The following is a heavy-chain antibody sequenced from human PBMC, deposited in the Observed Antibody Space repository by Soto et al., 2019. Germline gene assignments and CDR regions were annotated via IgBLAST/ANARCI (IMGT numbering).Heavy chain of an antibody. CDR3: AREARRRRIEGFTILGVVIIDY. CDR2: IIPIFGTA. Sequence: QVQLVQSGAEVKKPGSSVKVSCKASGGTFSSYAISWVRQAPGQGLQWMGGIIPIFGTANYAQKFQGRVTSSAEESTSTVHMELSSRRYEGTALYYCAREARRRRIEGFTILGVVIIDYWGQGTLVTVSS. D-gene: IGHD3-3*01. CDR1: GGTFSSYA. J-gene: IGHJ4*02. V-gene: IGHV1-69*01.